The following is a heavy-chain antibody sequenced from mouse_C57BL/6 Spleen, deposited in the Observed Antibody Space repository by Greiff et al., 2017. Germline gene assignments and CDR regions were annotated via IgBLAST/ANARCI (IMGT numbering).Heavy chain of an antibody. CDR1: GYAFTNYL. CDR3: ARRSSGYPFDY. Sequence: QVQLQQPGAELVRPGTSVKVSCKASGYAFTNYLIEWVKQRPGQGLEWIGVINPGSGGTNYNEKFKGKATLTADKSSSTAYMQLSSLTSEDSAVYFCARRSSGYPFDYWGQGTTLTVSS. V-gene: IGHV1-54*01. CDR2: INPGSGGT. D-gene: IGHD3-2*02. J-gene: IGHJ2*01.